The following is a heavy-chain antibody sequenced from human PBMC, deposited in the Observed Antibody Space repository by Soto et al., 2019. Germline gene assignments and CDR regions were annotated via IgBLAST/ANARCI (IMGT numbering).Heavy chain of an antibody. Sequence: GGSLRLSCAASGLTFSSHSINWVRQAPGKGLEWVSYISGSGATKYYADSVKGRFTIYRDNARNSLYLQMSSLSDEDTAVYYCARAIRGFSYVVDYWGQGTLVTVSS. D-gene: IGHD5-18*01. CDR2: ISGSGATK. CDR1: GLTFSSHS. V-gene: IGHV3-48*02. J-gene: IGHJ4*02. CDR3: ARAIRGFSYVVDY.